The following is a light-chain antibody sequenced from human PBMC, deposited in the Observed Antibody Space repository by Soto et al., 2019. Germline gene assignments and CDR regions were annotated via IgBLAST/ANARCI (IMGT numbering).Light chain of an antibody. CDR2: DAS. CDR1: QSVSVH. CDR3: QQRSNWPPLT. Sequence: EVVLTQSPATLSLSPGERATLSCRASQSVSVHLAWYQQKPGQAPRLLIFDASNRATGIPARFSGSVSGTDFTLTISSLEPEDSAVYYCQQRSNWPPLTFGGGTQLEIK. J-gene: IGKJ4*01. V-gene: IGKV3-11*01.